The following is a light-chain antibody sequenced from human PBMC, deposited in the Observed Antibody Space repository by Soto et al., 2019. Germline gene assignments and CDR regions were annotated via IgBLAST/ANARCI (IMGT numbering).Light chain of an antibody. Sequence: EIVLTQSPGTLSLSPGERATLSCRASQSVSSRYLAWYQQKPGQAPRLLMYGASSRATAIPDRFSGSGSGTDFTLTISRLEPEDFAVYYCQQYGSSPPYPFGQGTKLEIK. J-gene: IGKJ2*01. CDR1: QSVSSRY. CDR2: GAS. V-gene: IGKV3-20*01. CDR3: QQYGSSPPYP.